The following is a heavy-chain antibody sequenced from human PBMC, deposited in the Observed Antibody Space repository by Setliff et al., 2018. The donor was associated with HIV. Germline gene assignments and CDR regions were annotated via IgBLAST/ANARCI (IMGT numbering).Heavy chain of an antibody. CDR1: GFTFSDYY. CDR3: ASYRYFGYYMDV. J-gene: IGHJ6*03. V-gene: IGHV3-11*04. CDR2: ISSSGSTI. D-gene: IGHD3-9*01. Sequence: PGGSLRLSCAASGFTFSDYYMSWIRQAPGKGLEWVSYISSSGSTIYYADSVKGRFTISRDNAKNSLYLQVNSLRAEDTAVYYCASYRYFGYYMDVWGKGTTVTVSS.